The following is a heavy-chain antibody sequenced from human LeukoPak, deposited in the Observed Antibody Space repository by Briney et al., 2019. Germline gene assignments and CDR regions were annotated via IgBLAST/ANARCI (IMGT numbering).Heavy chain of an antibody. CDR3: AREGTMATTDY. CDR1: GYTFTSYA. J-gene: IGHJ4*02. Sequence: ASVKVSCKASGYTFTSYAMNWVRQAPGQGLEWMGWINTNTGNPTYAQGFTGRFVFSLDTSVSTAYLQISSLKAEDTAVYYWAREGTMATTDYWGQGTLVTVPS. CDR2: INTNTGNP. V-gene: IGHV7-4-1*02. D-gene: IGHD5-24*01.